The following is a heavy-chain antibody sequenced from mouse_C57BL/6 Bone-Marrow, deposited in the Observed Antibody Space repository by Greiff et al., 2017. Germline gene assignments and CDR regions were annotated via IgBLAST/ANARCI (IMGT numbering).Heavy chain of an antibody. CDR2: MHPNGGSP. Sequence: QVQLQQPGAELVKPGASVKLSCKASGYTFTNYWMHWVKQRPGQGLEWIGMMHPNGGSPDYNATFKSEATLSVDKSSRTAYMELSSLTSEDSAVYYCARSYDYDDYTMDYWGQGNSVTVSS. D-gene: IGHD2-4*01. J-gene: IGHJ4*01. V-gene: IGHV1-64*01. CDR1: GYTFTNYW. CDR3: ARSYDYDDYTMDY.